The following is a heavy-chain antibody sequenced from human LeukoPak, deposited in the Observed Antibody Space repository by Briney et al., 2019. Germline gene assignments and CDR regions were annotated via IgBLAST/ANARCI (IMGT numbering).Heavy chain of an antibody. Sequence: GGSLRLFCTGSGFNFNMFAMNWGRQAPGQRLEWVSGLSRGGGTTNYADSVKGRFTISRDKSKNMVFLQMNSLRPEDTAVYYCAKEQRIRHCSEGVCMEGYYFDYWGQGSLVTVSS. CDR2: LSRGGGTT. D-gene: IGHD2-8*01. CDR1: GFNFNMFA. V-gene: IGHV3-23*01. CDR3: AKEQRIRHCSEGVCMEGYYFDY. J-gene: IGHJ4*02.